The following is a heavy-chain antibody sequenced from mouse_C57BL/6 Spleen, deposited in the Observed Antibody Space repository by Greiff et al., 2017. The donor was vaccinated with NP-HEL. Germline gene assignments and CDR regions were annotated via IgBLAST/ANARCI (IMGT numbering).Heavy chain of an antibody. CDR3: ARSPSNWGGYFDY. D-gene: IGHD4-1*01. CDR2: IDPSDSYT. CDR1: GYTFTSYW. J-gene: IGHJ2*01. Sequence: QVQLQQPGAELVMPGASVKLSCKASGYTFTSYWMHWVKQRPGQGLEWIGEIDPSDSYTNYNQKFKGKSTLTVDKSSSTADMQLSSLTSEDSAVYYCARSPSNWGGYFDYWGQGTTLTVSS. V-gene: IGHV1-69*01.